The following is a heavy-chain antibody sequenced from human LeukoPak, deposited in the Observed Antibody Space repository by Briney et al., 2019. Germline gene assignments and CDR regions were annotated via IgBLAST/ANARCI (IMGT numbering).Heavy chain of an antibody. CDR1: GYSFTNYW. D-gene: IGHD3-16*01. Sequence: GESLKISCKDSGYSFTNYWIGWVRQMPGKGLEWMGIIHSADSNTKYSPSFQGHVTISGDESISTAYLQWSSLKASDTAMYYCARHFLGELPDMDVWGQGTTVTVSS. CDR2: IHSADSNT. V-gene: IGHV5-51*01. CDR3: ARHFLGELPDMDV. J-gene: IGHJ6*02.